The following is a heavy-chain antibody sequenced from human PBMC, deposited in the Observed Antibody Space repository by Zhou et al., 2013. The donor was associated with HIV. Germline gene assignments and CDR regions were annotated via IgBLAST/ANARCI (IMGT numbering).Heavy chain of an antibody. CDR3: ARLGGRRDFYDSSGYLDF. J-gene: IGHJ4*01. CDR1: GYTFFNHY. V-gene: IGHV1-2*02. Sequence: QVQLVQSGADVKKPGASVRVSCKASGYTFFNHYIYWARQAPGQGLEWMGEINCNDGATDYAPKFQGRVTMTSDTSVNTAYMDLSGLTSDDTAIYYCARLGGRRDFYDSSGYLDFWGHGTLVSVSS. CDR2: INCNDGAT. D-gene: IGHD3-22*01.